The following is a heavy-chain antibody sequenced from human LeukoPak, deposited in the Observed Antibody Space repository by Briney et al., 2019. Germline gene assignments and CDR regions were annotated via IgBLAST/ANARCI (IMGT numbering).Heavy chain of an antibody. CDR2: IHYSGST. J-gene: IGHJ4*02. D-gene: IGHD3-22*01. V-gene: IGHV4-59*01. CDR3: ARDYDSSGHYYFGY. Sequence: SDTLSLTCAVSGGSISPYYWSWIRQPPGKGLEWMGYIHYSGSTNYNPSLKSRVTISVDTSKNQFSLKLRSVTAADTAVYYCARDYDSSGHYYFGYWGQGTLVTVSS. CDR1: GGSISPYY.